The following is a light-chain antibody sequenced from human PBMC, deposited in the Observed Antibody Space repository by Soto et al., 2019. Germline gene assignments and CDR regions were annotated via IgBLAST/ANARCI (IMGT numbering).Light chain of an antibody. Sequence: DIQLTQSPSFLSASVGDRVTITCRASQGISSYLAWYQQKPGKAPKLLIYAASTLQSGVPSRFSGSGSGTEFPLTISSLQPEDFATYYCQQLNSYLPWTFGQGTKVEIK. CDR2: AAS. V-gene: IGKV1-9*01. J-gene: IGKJ1*01. CDR1: QGISSY. CDR3: QQLNSYLPWT.